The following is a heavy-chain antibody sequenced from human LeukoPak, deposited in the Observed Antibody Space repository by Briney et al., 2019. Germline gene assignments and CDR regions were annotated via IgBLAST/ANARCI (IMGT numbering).Heavy chain of an antibody. J-gene: IGHJ4*02. V-gene: IGHV3-30*03. CDR3: ASSLWFGELLFDIDY. Sequence: GGSLRLSCAASGCTFSSYSMNWVRQAPGKGLEWVAVISYDGSNIYCADSVKGRFTISRDNSKNTLYLQMNSLRAEDTAVYSCASSLWFGELLFDIDYWGQGTLVTVSS. CDR1: GCTFSSYS. D-gene: IGHD3-10*01. CDR2: ISYDGSNI.